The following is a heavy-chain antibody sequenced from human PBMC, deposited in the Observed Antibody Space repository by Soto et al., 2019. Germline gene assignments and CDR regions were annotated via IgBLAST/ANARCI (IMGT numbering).Heavy chain of an antibody. CDR3: ARHSWDIVVVPAAIGWFDL. J-gene: IGHJ5*02. CDR2: IDPSDSYT. D-gene: IGHD2-2*01. CDR1: GYSFTSYW. Sequence: GESLKISCKGSGYSFTSYWISWVRQMPGKGLEWMGRIDPSDSYTNYSPSFQGHVTISADKSISTAYLQWSSLKASDTAMYYCARHSWDIVVVPAAIGWFDLWGQGTLVTVSS. V-gene: IGHV5-10-1*01.